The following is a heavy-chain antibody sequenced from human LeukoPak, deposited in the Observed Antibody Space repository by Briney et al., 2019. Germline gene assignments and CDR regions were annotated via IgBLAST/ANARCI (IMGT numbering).Heavy chain of an antibody. CDR1: GFTFSSYE. Sequence: GXSLRLSCAASGFTFSSYEMNWVRQAPGKGREWVSYNSSSGSNIYQADSVKGRFTISRDNDKNSVYMQMNRLRAEDRAVYYCAVYGSFDCWGQGTLVTVSS. CDR2: NSSSGSNI. V-gene: IGHV3-48*03. D-gene: IGHD4-17*01. CDR3: AVYGSFDC. J-gene: IGHJ4*02.